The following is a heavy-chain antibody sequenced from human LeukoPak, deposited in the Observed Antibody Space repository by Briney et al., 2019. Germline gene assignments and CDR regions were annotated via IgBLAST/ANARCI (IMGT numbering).Heavy chain of an antibody. V-gene: IGHV4-59*08. Sequence: SETLSLTCTVSGGSISSYYWSWIRQPPGKGLEWIGYIYYSGSTNYNPSLKSRVTISVDTSKNQFSLKLSSVTAADTAVYYCARQGATFRGVTIQNWFDPWGQGTLVTVSS. D-gene: IGHD3-10*01. CDR3: ARQGATFRGVTIQNWFDP. J-gene: IGHJ5*02. CDR1: GGSISSYY. CDR2: IYYSGST.